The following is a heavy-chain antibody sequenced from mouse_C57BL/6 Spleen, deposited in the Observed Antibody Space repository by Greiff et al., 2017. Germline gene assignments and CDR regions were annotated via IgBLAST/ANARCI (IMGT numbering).Heavy chain of an antibody. CDR2: INPNNGGT. Sequence: EVKLQQSGPELVKPGASVKISCKASGYTFTDYYMNWVKQSHGKSLEWIGDINPNNGGTSYNQKFKGKATLTVDKSSSTAYMELRSLTSEDSAVYYCARRGNGNYEDFDYWGQGTTLTVSS. CDR1: GYTFTDYY. CDR3: ARRGNGNYEDFDY. D-gene: IGHD2-1*01. V-gene: IGHV1-26*01. J-gene: IGHJ2*01.